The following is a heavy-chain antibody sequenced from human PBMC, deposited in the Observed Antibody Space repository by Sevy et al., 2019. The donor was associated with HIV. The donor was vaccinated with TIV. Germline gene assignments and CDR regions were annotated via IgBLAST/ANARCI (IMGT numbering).Heavy chain of an antibody. CDR1: GFTFSSYD. D-gene: IGHD5-12*01. CDR2: ISSSSSNI. Sequence: GGSLRLSCAASGFTFSSYDMNWVRQAPGKGLEWVSYISSSSSNIYYADSVKGRFTISRDNAKNSRYVQMNSLRAEDTAVYYCAREGGYSDQGMDVWGQGTTVTVSS. V-gene: IGHV3-48*01. J-gene: IGHJ6*02. CDR3: AREGGYSDQGMDV.